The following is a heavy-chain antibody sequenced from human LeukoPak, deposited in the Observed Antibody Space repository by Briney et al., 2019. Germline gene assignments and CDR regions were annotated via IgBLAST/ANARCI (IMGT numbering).Heavy chain of an antibody. CDR2: ISSSGSTI. V-gene: IGHV3-48*03. D-gene: IGHD4-17*01. CDR1: GFTFSSYE. CDR3: ARAVYGDYPRGYFDY. Sequence: PGGSLRLSCAASGFTFSSYEMNWVRQAPGKGLEWVSYISSSGSTIYYADSVKGRFTISRDNAKNSLYLQMNSLRVEDTAVYYCARAVYGDYPRGYFDYWGQGTLVTVSS. J-gene: IGHJ4*02.